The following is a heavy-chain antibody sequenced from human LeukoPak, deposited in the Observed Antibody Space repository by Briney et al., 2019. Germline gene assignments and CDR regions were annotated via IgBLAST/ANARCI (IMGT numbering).Heavy chain of an antibody. V-gene: IGHV3-66*01. CDR3: ARDRLHYDSLTGYPAD. Sequence: GGSLRLSCAASGIIVSSNYMSWVRQTPGKGLEWGSVIYSGGSTHYADSVKGRFTISRDNSKNTLYVQMNSLRAEDTAVYYCARDRLHYDSLTGYPADWGQGTLVTVS. D-gene: IGHD3-9*01. CDR1: GIIVSSNY. J-gene: IGHJ4*02. CDR2: IYSGGST.